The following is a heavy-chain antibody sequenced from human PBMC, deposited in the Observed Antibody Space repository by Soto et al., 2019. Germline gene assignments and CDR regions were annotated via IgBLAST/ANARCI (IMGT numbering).Heavy chain of an antibody. Sequence: EVQVVESGGGLVQPGRSLRLSCAASGFSFDDYAMHCVRQAPGKGLEWVSGISWNSGTIGYADSVKGRFTISRDNAKNSLYLQMNSLRAEDTALYYCAKSTGGTANGMGVWGQGTTVXVSS. CDR3: AKSTGGTANGMGV. V-gene: IGHV3-9*01. D-gene: IGHD2-8*02. CDR1: GFSFDDYA. J-gene: IGHJ6*02. CDR2: ISWNSGTI.